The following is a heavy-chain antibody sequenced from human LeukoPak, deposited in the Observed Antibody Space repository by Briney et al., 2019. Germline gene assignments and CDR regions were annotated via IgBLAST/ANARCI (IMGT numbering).Heavy chain of an antibody. CDR2: ISSSSSYI. CDR1: GFTFSSYS. CDR3: ARGWGIAAAGTVVDY. Sequence: GGSLRLSCAASGFTFSSYSMNWVRQAPGKGLEWVSSISSSSSYIYYADSAKGRFTISRDNAKNSLYLQMNSLRAEDTAVYYCARGWGIAAAGTVVDYWGQGTLVTVSS. D-gene: IGHD6-13*01. V-gene: IGHV3-21*01. J-gene: IGHJ4*02.